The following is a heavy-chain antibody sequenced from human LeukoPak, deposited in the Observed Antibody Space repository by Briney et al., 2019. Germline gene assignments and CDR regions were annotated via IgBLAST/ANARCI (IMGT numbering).Heavy chain of an antibody. CDR3: TNYGVYTGYYFMDV. J-gene: IGHJ6*03. CDR2: ISTSSSYI. V-gene: IGHV3-21*01. CDR1: GFTFSSYS. D-gene: IGHD4-17*01. Sequence: GGSLRLSCAASGFTFSSYSMNWVRQAPGKGLEWVSSISTSSSYIYYADSVKGRFTISRDNAKNSFYLQMNSLRAEDTAVYYCTNYGVYTGYYFMDVWGKGTTVTVSS.